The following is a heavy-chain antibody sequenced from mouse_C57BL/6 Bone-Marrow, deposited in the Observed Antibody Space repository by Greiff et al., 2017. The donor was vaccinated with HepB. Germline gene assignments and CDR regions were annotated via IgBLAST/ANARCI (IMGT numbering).Heavy chain of an antibody. V-gene: IGHV1-81*01. J-gene: IGHJ4*01. Sequence: VQLQQSGAELARPGASVKLSCKASGYTFTSYGISWVKQRTGQGLEWIGEIYPRSGNTYYNEKFKGTATLTADKSSSTAYMELRSLTSEDSAVSFCARSPIFLQTYYAMWCWGPRTSVTVST. CDR2: IYPRSGNT. CDR1: GYTFTSYG. CDR3: ARSPIFLQTYYAMWC. D-gene: IGHD1-3*01.